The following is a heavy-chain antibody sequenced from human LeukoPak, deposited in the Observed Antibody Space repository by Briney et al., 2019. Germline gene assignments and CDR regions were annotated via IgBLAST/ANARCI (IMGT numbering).Heavy chain of an antibody. Sequence: GGSLRLSCAASGFTFSSYSMNWVRQAPGKGLEWVSSISSSSSYIYYADSVKGRFSISRDNAKNSLYLQMNRLRAEDTAVYYCARDSPGQWLVQYRWFDPWGQGTLVTVSS. CDR3: ARDSPGQWLVQYRWFDP. V-gene: IGHV3-21*01. J-gene: IGHJ5*02. CDR1: GFTFSSYS. D-gene: IGHD6-19*01. CDR2: ISSSSSYI.